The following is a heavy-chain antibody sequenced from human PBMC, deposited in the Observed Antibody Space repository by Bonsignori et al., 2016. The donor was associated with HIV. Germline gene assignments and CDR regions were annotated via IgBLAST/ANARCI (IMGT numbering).Heavy chain of an antibody. CDR3: ARAGSGILWFGELVTEFDY. Sequence: GGSLRLSCAASGFTFSSYEMNWVRQAPGKGLEWVSYISSSGSTIYYADSVKGRFTISRDNAKNSLYLQMNSLRAEDTAVYYCARAGSGILWFGELVTEFDYWGQGTLVTVSS. J-gene: IGHJ4*02. CDR1: GFTFSSYE. CDR2: ISSSGSTI. V-gene: IGHV3-48*03. D-gene: IGHD3-10*01.